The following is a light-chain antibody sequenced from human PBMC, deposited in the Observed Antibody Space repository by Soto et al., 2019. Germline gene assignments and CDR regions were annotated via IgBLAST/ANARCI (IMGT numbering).Light chain of an antibody. Sequence: DIQMTQSPSTLSAAVGDRVTITCRASQSISTWFAWYQQKPGTAPKSLIQKASTLESGVPSRFSGSGSGTVFTLTISSLHPDEFETYFCQHYNSYPVTFGGGTKVEIK. CDR1: QSISTW. J-gene: IGKJ4*01. CDR2: KAS. V-gene: IGKV1-5*03. CDR3: QHYNSYPVT.